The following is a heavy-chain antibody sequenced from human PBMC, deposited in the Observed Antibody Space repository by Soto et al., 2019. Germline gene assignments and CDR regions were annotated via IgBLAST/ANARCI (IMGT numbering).Heavy chain of an antibody. V-gene: IGHV1-69*13. Sequence: ASVKVSCKASGGTFSSYVISWVRQAPGQGLEWMGGIIPIFGTANYAQKFQGRVTITADESTSTAYMELSSLRSEDTAVYCCARAELRYYYDSSGYYYLPFDYWGQGTLVTVSS. CDR3: ARAELRYYYDSSGYYYLPFDY. J-gene: IGHJ4*02. D-gene: IGHD3-22*01. CDR1: GGTFSSYV. CDR2: IIPIFGTA.